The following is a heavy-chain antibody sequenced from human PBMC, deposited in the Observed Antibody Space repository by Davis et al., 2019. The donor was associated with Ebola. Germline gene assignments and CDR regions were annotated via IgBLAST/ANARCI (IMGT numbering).Heavy chain of an antibody. D-gene: IGHD3-22*01. CDR2: ISSSGGST. CDR3: ARDGGNTYYYDSSGYYSGSAY. J-gene: IGHJ4*02. V-gene: IGHV3-23*01. CDR1: EFTFSSYT. Sequence: GGSLRLSCAASEFTFSSYTMGWVRQAPGKGLEWVSGISSSGGSTYYADSVKGRFTISRDNSKNTLYLQMNSLRAEDTAVYYCARDGGNTYYYDSSGYYSGSAYWGQGTLVTVSS.